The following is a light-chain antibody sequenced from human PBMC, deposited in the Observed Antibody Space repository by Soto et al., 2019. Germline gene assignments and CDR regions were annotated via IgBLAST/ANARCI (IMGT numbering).Light chain of an antibody. CDR3: HQYNNWPPYT. CDR2: GAS. CDR1: QSVGSN. J-gene: IGKJ2*01. V-gene: IGKV3D-15*01. Sequence: EIVMTQSPATLSVSPGERATVSCRASQSVGSNLAWYQQKPGQAPRLLIYGASTRASGIPARFTGSGSGTEFTLTISSLKSEDFALYYCHQYNNWPPYTFGQGTNLDIK.